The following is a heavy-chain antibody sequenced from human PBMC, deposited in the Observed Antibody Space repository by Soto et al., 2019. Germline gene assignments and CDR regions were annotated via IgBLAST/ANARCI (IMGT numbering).Heavy chain of an antibody. Sequence: QVLLVQSGGEVKKPGASVTVSCKASGYTFTTYGISWVRQAPGQGLEWMGWISTYSGKTGYAQKLQGRVTMTRDTSTSIAYMELRSLRSDDTAVYYCARGDPATYMRVAFDDWGQGTLLTVSS. J-gene: IGHJ4*02. CDR3: ARGDPATYMRVAFDD. V-gene: IGHV1-18*04. CDR2: ISTYSGKT. D-gene: IGHD5-18*01. CDR1: GYTFTTYG.